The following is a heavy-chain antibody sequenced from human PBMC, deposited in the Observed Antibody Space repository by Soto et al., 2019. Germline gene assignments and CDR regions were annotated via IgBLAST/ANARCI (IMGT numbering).Heavy chain of an antibody. J-gene: IGHJ6*02. CDR2: ISAYNGNT. D-gene: IGHD2-2*01. V-gene: IGHV1-18*04. Sequence: ASVKVSCKASGYTFTSYGISWVRQAPGQGLEWMGWISAYNGNTSYAQKLQGRVTMTTDTSTSTAYMELRSLRSDDTAVYYCARDRSIVVVPAADKDYYYGMDVWGQGTTVTVSS. CDR1: GYTFTSYG. CDR3: ARDRSIVVVPAADKDYYYGMDV.